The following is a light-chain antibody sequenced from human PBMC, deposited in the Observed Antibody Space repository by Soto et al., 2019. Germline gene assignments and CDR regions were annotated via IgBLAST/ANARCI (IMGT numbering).Light chain of an antibody. CDR3: QVWNISTDHYV. CDR1: NIGSTS. V-gene: IGLV3-21*02. Sequence: SYELTQPPSVSVDPGQTARITCGGNNIGSTSVHWYKQSPGQAPVLVVYDDNDRPSGIPERFSGFNSENTATLTITRVEAGDEADYYCQVWNISTDHYVFGTGTKFTDL. J-gene: IGLJ1*01. CDR2: DDN.